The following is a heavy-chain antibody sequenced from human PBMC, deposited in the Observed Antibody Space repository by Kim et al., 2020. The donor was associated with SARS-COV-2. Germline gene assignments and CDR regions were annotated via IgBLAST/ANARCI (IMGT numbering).Heavy chain of an antibody. Sequence: SETLSLTCAVYGGSFSGYYWSWIRQPPGKGLEWIGEINHSGSTNYNPSLKSRVTISVDTSKNQFSLKLSSVTAADTAVYYCASEYYDILRGYGMDVWGQG. V-gene: IGHV4-34*01. J-gene: IGHJ6*02. D-gene: IGHD3-9*01. CDR2: INHSGST. CDR3: ASEYYDILRGYGMDV. CDR1: GGSFSGYY.